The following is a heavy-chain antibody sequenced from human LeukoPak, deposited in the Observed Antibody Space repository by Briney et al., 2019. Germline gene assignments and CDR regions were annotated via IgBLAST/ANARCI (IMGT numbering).Heavy chain of an antibody. CDR2: INSDGSST. V-gene: IGHV3-74*01. CDR1: GFTFSSYW. CDR3: ARGLRGCSSTSCYMALGY. Sequence: GGSLRLSCAASGFTFSSYWMHWVRQAPGKGLVWVSRINSDGSSTSYADSVKGRFTISRDNAKNTLYLQMNSLRAEDTAVYYCARGLRGCSSTSCYMALGYWGQGTLVTVSS. J-gene: IGHJ4*02. D-gene: IGHD2-2*02.